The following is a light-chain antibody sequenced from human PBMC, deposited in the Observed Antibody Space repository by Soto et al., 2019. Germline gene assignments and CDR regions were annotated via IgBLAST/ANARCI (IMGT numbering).Light chain of an antibody. CDR3: SSYTSSSTRV. V-gene: IGLV2-14*01. Sequence: QSALTQPASVSGTPGQSITISCTGSNSDVGIYDFVSWYQHHPGRAPKLIVSEVSHRPSGVSNRFSGSKSGNTASLTISGLQAEDEADYYCSSYTSSSTRVFGTGTKLTVL. J-gene: IGLJ1*01. CDR1: NSDVGIYDF. CDR2: EVS.